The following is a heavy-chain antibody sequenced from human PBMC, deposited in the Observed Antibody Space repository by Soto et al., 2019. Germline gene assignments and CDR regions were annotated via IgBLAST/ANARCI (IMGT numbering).Heavy chain of an antibody. CDR3: ARLFPGRKYQLLYYMDV. J-gene: IGHJ6*03. D-gene: IGHD2-2*01. Sequence: SETLSLTCTVSGGSISSYYWSWIRQPPGKGLEWIGYIYYSGSTNYNPSLKSRVTISVDTSKNQFSLKLSSVTAADTAVYYCARLFPGRKYQLLYYMDVWGKGTTVTVSS. V-gene: IGHV4-59*08. CDR2: IYYSGST. CDR1: GGSISSYY.